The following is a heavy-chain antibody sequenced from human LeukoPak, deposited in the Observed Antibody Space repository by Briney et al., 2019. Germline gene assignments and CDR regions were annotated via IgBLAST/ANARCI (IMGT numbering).Heavy chain of an antibody. CDR3: ARHPTALVSYGFDP. D-gene: IGHD5-18*01. CDR1: GGSISNYY. CDR2: IYYSGST. Sequence: PSETLSLTCTVSGGSISNYYWSWIRQPPGKGLEWIGYIYYSGSTSYNPSLKSRLSLSVDTAKNQFSLNLKSVTAADTAVYYCARHPTALVSYGFDPWGRGTLVTVSS. V-gene: IGHV4-59*08. J-gene: IGHJ5*02.